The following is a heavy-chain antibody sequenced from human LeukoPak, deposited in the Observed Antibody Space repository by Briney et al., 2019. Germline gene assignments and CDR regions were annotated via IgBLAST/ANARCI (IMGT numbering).Heavy chain of an antibody. CDR3: AKDLGYCGDDCYSGFGY. CDR1: GFTFSRYS. D-gene: IGHD2-21*02. CDR2: ISGSGDNT. V-gene: IGHV3-23*01. J-gene: IGHJ4*02. Sequence: GGSLRLSCAASGFTFSRYSMSWVRQAPGKGLEWVSGISGSGDNTYYADSVRGRFTISRDNSKSTPYLQMKSLRAEDTAVYYCAKDLGYCGDDCYSGFGYWGQGTLVTVSS.